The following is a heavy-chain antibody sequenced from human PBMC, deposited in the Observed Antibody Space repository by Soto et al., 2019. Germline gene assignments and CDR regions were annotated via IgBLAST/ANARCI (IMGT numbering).Heavy chain of an antibody. CDR1: GGSFSGYF. CDR3: VRGPYNYNSRYFDY. CDR2: INHSGIT. V-gene: IGHV4-34*01. D-gene: IGHD1-1*01. J-gene: IGHJ4*02. Sequence: SETLSLTCTVSGGSFSGYFWTWIRQPPGKGLEWLAEINHSGITNYNPSVESRVSMSVDTSKNQFSLRLYSVTAADAAVYYCVRGPYNYNSRYFDYWGQGTLVTVSS.